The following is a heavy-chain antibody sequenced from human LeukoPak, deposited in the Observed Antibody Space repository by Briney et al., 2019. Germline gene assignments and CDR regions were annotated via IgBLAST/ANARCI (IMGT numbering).Heavy chain of an antibody. CDR1: GGSFSGYY. D-gene: IGHD3-9*01. Sequence: SETLSLTCAVYGGSFSGYYWSWIRQPPGKGLEWIGEINHSGSTNYNPSLRSRLTISLDTSKNQFSLKLSSVTAADTAVYYCARGRAYFDWGQGTLVTVSS. CDR2: INHSGST. CDR3: ARGRAYFD. J-gene: IGHJ4*02. V-gene: IGHV4-34*01.